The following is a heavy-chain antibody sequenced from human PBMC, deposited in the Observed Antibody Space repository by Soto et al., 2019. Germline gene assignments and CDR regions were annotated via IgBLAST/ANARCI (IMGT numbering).Heavy chain of an antibody. CDR1: GYTFNNYG. CDR3: ARDGVRYCSGGSCHHWFDP. D-gene: IGHD2-15*01. Sequence: ASVKVSCKASGYTFNNYGITWVRQAPGQGLEWLGWISAYNGNTNYAQNLHVRMTLTTDTSTATAYMELRSLRSDDTAVYYCARDGVRYCSGGSCHHWFDPWGQGTLVTVSS. CDR2: ISAYNGNT. V-gene: IGHV1-18*01. J-gene: IGHJ5*02.